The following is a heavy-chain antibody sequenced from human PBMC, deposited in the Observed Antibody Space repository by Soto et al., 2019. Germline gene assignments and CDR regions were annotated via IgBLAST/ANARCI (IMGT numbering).Heavy chain of an antibody. V-gene: IGHV4-30-4*01. CDR2: IYYSGST. CDR1: GGSISSGDYY. CDR3: ARDVLWFGPEAWFDP. J-gene: IGHJ5*02. D-gene: IGHD3-10*01. Sequence: QVQLQESGPGLVKPSQTLSLTCTVSGGSISSGDYYWSWIRQPPGKGLEWIGYIYYSGSTYYNPSLRSRVTISVDTSKNQFSLKLSSVTAADTAVYYCARDVLWFGPEAWFDPWGQGTLVTVSS.